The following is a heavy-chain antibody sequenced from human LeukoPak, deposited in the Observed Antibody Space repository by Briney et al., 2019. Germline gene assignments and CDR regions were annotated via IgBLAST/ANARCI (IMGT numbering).Heavy chain of an antibody. D-gene: IGHD1-1*01. V-gene: IGHV3-48*02. Sequence: GGSLRLSCAASGFTFRDYSMNWVRQAPGKGLEWVSYTSSSAIYYADSLKGRFTISRDNAKNSLFLQMNSLRDEDTAIYYCARGHDLAKRSIDYWGQGTLVTVSS. CDR2: TSSSAI. CDR3: ARGHDLAKRSIDY. CDR1: GFTFRDYS. J-gene: IGHJ4*02.